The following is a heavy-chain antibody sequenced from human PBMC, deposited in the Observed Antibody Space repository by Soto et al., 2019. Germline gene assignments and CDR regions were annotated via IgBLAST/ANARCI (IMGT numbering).Heavy chain of an antibody. CDR1: GYSFAGYW. J-gene: IGHJ4*02. V-gene: IGHV5-10-1*01. CDR3: ARRIYDSDTGPNFQYYFES. CDR2: IDPSDSQT. D-gene: IGHD3-22*01. Sequence: GESLKISCKGSGYSFAGYWITWVRQKPGKGLEWMGRIDPSDSQTYYSPSFRGHVTISVTKSITTVFLQWSSLRASGTAMYYCARRIYDSDTGPNFQYYFESWGQGTPVTVSS.